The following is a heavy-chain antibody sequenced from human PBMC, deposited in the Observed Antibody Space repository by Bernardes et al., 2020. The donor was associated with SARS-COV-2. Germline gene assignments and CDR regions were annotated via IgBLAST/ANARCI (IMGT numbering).Heavy chain of an antibody. CDR1: GGSICSSNYY. V-gene: IGHV4-39*01. D-gene: IGHD3-3*01. J-gene: IGHJ3*02. Sequence: PETLSLTCTVSGGSICSSNYYWGWIRQPPGQGREWIACTYSSGCSYYNPSLQSRASDSVDTSKNPFSLRLSFVTAADTAMYYCAGSPRAFWSRFYTGQTALDTWGRGTMVTVSS. CDR3: AGSPRAFWSRFYTGQTALDT. CDR2: TYSSGCS.